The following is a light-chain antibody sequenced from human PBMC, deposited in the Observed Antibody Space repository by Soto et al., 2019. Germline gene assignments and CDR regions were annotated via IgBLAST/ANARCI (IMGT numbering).Light chain of an antibody. Sequence: DIQMTQSPSSVSASVVDRVTITFRASQGISSWLAWYPQNPGKAPKLLIYASSSLQSGVPSRFSGSGSGTDFTLTLRSLQPEDFATYYCQQSYSRPWTFGQGTKVDIK. CDR2: ASS. CDR3: QQSYSRPWT. CDR1: QGISSW. J-gene: IGKJ1*01. V-gene: IGKV1-12*01.